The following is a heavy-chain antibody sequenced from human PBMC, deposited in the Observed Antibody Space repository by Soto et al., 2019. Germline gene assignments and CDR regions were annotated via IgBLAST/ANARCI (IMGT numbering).Heavy chain of an antibody. V-gene: IGHV4-31*03. Sequence: PSETLSLTCTVSGDSISSGSVYWSWVRQHPGRGLEWLGYIFHSGRTYYSPSLSSRLTLSIDTSNNQLSLNLRSVTAADTAVYYCARGLNWPDYWGQRTLVTVYS. D-gene: IGHD1-1*01. J-gene: IGHJ4*02. CDR3: ARGLNWPDY. CDR1: GDSISSGSVY. CDR2: IFHSGRT.